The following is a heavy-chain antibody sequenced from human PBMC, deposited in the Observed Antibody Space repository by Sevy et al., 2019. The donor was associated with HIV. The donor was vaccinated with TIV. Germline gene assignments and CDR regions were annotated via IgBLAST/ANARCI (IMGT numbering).Heavy chain of an antibody. V-gene: IGHV3-49*03. CDR2: IRSKAYGGTA. D-gene: IGHD6-13*01. CDR3: SRGRAPLTAAQGY. J-gene: IGHJ4*02. CDR1: GFTFGDYA. Sequence: GGSLRLSCGASGFTFGDYAMSWFRQAPGEGLEWVGFIRSKAYGGTAVYAASVKGRFTISRDDSENTANLQMNSLRTEDTAVYYCSRGRAPLTAAQGYWGQGTLVTVSS.